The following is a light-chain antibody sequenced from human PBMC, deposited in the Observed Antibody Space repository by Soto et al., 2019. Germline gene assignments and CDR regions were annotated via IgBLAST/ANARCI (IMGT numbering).Light chain of an antibody. V-gene: IGKV1-5*01. Sequence: DIQMTQSPSTLSASVGDRVSITCRARESIIRWLAWYQQKPGKAPKLLIYDASSLESGVPSRFSGSGSGTEFTLTINSLQPDDFATYYCQQYHSYYTFGQGTKLEIK. CDR1: ESIIRW. CDR2: DAS. CDR3: QQYHSYYT. J-gene: IGKJ2*01.